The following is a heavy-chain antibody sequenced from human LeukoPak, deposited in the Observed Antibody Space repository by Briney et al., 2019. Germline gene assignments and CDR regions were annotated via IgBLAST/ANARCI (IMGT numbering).Heavy chain of an antibody. J-gene: IGHJ4*02. V-gene: IGHV3-53*01. D-gene: IGHD3-22*01. CDR3: ARGAFDYYDSSGYSHY. CDR1: GFTVSSNY. Sequence: PGGSLRLSCAASGFTVSSNYMSWVRQAPGKGLEWVSVIYSGGSTYYADSVKGRFTISRDNSKNTLYLQMNSLRAEDTAVYYCARGAFDYYDSSGYSHYWGQGTLVTVSS. CDR2: IYSGGST.